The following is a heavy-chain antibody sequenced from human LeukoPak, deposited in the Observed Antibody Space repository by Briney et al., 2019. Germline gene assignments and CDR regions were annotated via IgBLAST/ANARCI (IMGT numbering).Heavy chain of an antibody. J-gene: IGHJ6*04. V-gene: IGHV3-30*04. CDR1: GLTFSSYA. Sequence: GGSLRLSCAASGLTFSSYAMHWVRQAPGKGLEWVAVISYDGSNKYYADSVKGRFTISRDNSKNTLYLQMNSLRAEDTAVYYCAKDIVVVPAARGYYYYYGMDVWGKGTTVTVFS. D-gene: IGHD2-2*01. CDR2: ISYDGSNK. CDR3: AKDIVVVPAARGYYYYYGMDV.